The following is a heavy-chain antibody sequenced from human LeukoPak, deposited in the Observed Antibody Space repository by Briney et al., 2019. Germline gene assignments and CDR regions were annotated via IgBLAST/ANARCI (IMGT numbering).Heavy chain of an antibody. V-gene: IGHV1-18*04. J-gene: IGHJ4*02. CDR2: ISAYNGST. Sequence: ASVKVSCKASGYTFTSYYMHWVRQAPGQGLKWMGWISAYNGSTNYAQKLQGRVTMTTDTSTSTAYMELRSLRSDDTAVYYCARVSHYDYFDYWGQGTLVTVSS. CDR1: GYTFTSYY. CDR3: ARVSHYDYFDY. D-gene: IGHD3-10*01.